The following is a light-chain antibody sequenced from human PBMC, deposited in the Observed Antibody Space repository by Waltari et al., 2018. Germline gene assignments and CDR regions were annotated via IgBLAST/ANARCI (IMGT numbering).Light chain of an antibody. J-gene: IGKJ4*01. CDR1: QDINKY. CDR3: QQYLLALS. V-gene: IGKV1-33*01. CDR2: DAS. Sequence: IQMTQSPSSLSASVGDRVTITCQASQDINKYLHWYQQRPGKAPKLLIYDASNLETGVPSRFSGSGSGTYFTFTISSLQPDDIATYYCQQYLLALSFGGGTKVEIK.